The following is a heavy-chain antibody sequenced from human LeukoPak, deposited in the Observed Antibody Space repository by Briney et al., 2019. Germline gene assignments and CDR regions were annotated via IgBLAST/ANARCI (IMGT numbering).Heavy chain of an antibody. J-gene: IGHJ4*02. CDR1: GFTFSSYS. Sequence: PGGSLRLSCAASGFTFSSYSMNWVRQAPGKGLEWVSYISSSSSTIYYADSVKGRFTISRDNAKNSVYLQMNSLRAEDTAVYYCARLRMDKTAYFDYWGQGTLVTVSS. D-gene: IGHD2-15*01. CDR3: ARLRMDKTAYFDY. CDR2: ISSSSSTI. V-gene: IGHV3-48*04.